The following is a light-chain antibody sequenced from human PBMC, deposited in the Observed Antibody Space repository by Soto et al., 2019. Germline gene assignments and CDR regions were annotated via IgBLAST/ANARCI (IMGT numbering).Light chain of an antibody. Sequence: EIVLTQSPVTLSLSPWERATLSCRASQSVSSYLAWYQQKPGQAPRLLIYDASNRATGIPARFSGSGSGTDFTLTISSLEPEDFAVYYCQQRSNWPITFGQGTRLEI. CDR2: DAS. CDR1: QSVSSY. V-gene: IGKV3-11*01. J-gene: IGKJ5*01. CDR3: QQRSNWPIT.